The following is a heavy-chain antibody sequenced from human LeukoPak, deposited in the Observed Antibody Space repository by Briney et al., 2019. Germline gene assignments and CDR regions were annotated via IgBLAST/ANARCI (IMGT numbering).Heavy chain of an antibody. J-gene: IGHJ4*02. CDR1: GASVSSFQ. V-gene: IGHV4-4*09. CDR2: IYTNGRT. CDR3: ATSNDAKIVPLDH. D-gene: IGHD2-8*01. Sequence: KSSETLALTCSVSGASVSSFQWSWIRQSPGKGLEWIGYIYTNGRTNSNPSRKSRVTMSLDTSKNQFSLKVTSVSAADTAVYYCATSNDAKIVPLDHWGQGSQVTVSS.